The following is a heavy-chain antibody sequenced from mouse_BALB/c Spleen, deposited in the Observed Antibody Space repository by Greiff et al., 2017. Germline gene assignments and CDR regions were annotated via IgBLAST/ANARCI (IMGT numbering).Heavy chain of an antibody. V-gene: IGHV14-3*02. CDR3: AHYGSSYYFDY. J-gene: IGHJ2*01. Sequence: VQLKQSGAELVKPGASVKLSCTASGFNIKDTYMHWVKQRPEQGLEWIGRIDPANGNTKYDPKFQGKATITADTSSNTAYLQLSSLTSEDTAVYYCAHYGSSYYFDYWGQGTTLTVSS. D-gene: IGHD1-1*01. CDR2: IDPANGNT. CDR1: GFNIKDTY.